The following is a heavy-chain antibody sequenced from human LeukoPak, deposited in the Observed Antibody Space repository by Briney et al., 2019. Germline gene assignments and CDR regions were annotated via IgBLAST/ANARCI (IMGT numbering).Heavy chain of an antibody. CDR1: GGSISSGGYS. CDR2: IYYSGST. J-gene: IGHJ5*02. Sequence: TSETLSLTCTVSGGSISSGGYSWSWIRQHPGKGLEWIGYIYYSGSTYYNPSLKSRVTISVDTSKNQFSLKLSSVTAADTAVYYCARVLPAYPNLSPQEYSSGWYEPYNWFDPWGQGTLVTVSS. V-gene: IGHV4-31*03. D-gene: IGHD6-19*01. CDR3: ARVLPAYPNLSPQEYSSGWYEPYNWFDP.